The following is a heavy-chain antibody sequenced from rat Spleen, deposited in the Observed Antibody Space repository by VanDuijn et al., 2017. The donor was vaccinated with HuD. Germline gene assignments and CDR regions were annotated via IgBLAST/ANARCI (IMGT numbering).Heavy chain of an antibody. CDR2: ISYDGITT. J-gene: IGHJ2*01. Sequence: EVQLVESGGGLVQPGRSLKLSCAASGFTFNNYGMAWVRQAPTKGLEWVAAISYDGITTYYRDSVRGRFTVSSDNAKTTLYLQMDSLRSADTATYYCARHGYNSYFDYWGQGVMVTVSS. D-gene: IGHD1-9*01. V-gene: IGHV5-29*01. CDR1: GFTFNNYG. CDR3: ARHGYNSYFDY.